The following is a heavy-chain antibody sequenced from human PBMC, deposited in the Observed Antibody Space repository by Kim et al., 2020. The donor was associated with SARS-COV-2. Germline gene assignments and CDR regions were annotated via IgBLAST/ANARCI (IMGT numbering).Heavy chain of an antibody. Sequence: GGSLRLSCAASGFTFSSYSMNWVRQAPGKGLEWVSSISSSSSYIYYADSVKGRFTISRDNAKNSLYLQMNSLRAEDTAVYYCAREGSGWYLSKYFDLWGRGTLVTVSS. J-gene: IGHJ2*01. CDR2: ISSSSSYI. D-gene: IGHD6-19*01. V-gene: IGHV3-21*01. CDR1: GFTFSSYS. CDR3: AREGSGWYLSKYFDL.